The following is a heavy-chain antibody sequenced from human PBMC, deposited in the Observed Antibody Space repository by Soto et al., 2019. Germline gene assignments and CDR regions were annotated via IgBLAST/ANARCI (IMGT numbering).Heavy chain of an antibody. CDR3: AKVPAYDYVWGTYYYFDY. CDR1: GFTFSNYA. V-gene: IGHV3-23*01. D-gene: IGHD3-16*01. Sequence: GGSLRLSCAASGFTFSNYAMSWVRQAPGKGLEWVSSISGGGSSTYYADSVKGRFTISRDNSKNTIYLQMNCLRAEDTAVYYCAKVPAYDYVWGTYYYFDYWGLGALVTVSS. CDR2: ISGGGSST. J-gene: IGHJ4*02.